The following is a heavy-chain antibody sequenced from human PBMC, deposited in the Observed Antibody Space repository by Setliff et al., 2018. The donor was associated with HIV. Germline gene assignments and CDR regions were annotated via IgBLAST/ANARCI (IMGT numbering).Heavy chain of an antibody. CDR3: ARFCSGGSCPDY. D-gene: IGHD2-15*01. CDR2: ISYSGSP. V-gene: IGHV4-59*11. Sequence: PSETLSLTCSVSGGSITSHYWTWIRQPPGKGIEWIGVISYSGSPHYNPSLKSRVTIGMDTSKNQVSLTLSSVTAVDTAVYYCARFCSGGSCPDYWGQGTLVTVSS. CDR1: GGSITSHY. J-gene: IGHJ4*02.